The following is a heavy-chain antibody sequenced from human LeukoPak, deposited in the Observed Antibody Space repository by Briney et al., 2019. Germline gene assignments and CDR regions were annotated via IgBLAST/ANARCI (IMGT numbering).Heavy chain of an antibody. D-gene: IGHD2-2*01. CDR1: GYTFTGYY. J-gene: IGHJ3*02. CDR2: INPNSGGT. V-gene: IGHV1-2*02. Sequence: GASVKVSCKASGYTFTGYYMQWVRQAPGQGVEWGGWINPNSGGTNYAQKFQGTVTMTRDTSISTAYMELSTLRSDATAVYYCAGAILVVPAAPYAFDIWGQGTMVTVSS. CDR3: AGAILVVPAAPYAFDI.